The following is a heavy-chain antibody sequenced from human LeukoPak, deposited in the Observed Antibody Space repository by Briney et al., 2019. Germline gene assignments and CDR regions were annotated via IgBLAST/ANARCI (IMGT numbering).Heavy chain of an antibody. Sequence: GGSLRLSCAASGFTFSNAWMSWVRQAPGKGREWVGRIKRKTDDGTTDYAAPVKGRITISRDDSKNTLYLQMNSLKTADTAVYYCTTAGGYSGYDYVRGSYYFDYWGQGTLVTVSS. D-gene: IGHD5-12*01. CDR2: IKRKTDDGTT. J-gene: IGHJ4*02. CDR3: TTAGGYSGYDYVRGSYYFDY. CDR1: GFTFSNAW. V-gene: IGHV3-15*01.